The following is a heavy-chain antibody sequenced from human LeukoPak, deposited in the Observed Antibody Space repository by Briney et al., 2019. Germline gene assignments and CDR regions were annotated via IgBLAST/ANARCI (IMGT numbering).Heavy chain of an antibody. CDR3: ARGGPPYYDILTETLDY. CDR2: INHSGST. J-gene: IGHJ4*02. D-gene: IGHD3-9*01. V-gene: IGHV4-34*01. Sequence: SETLSLTCAVYGGSFSGYYWSWIRQPPGKGLEWIGEINHSGSTNYNPSLKSRVTISVDTSKSQFSLKLSSVTAADTAVYYCARGGPPYYDILTETLDYWGQGTLVTVSS. CDR1: GGSFSGYY.